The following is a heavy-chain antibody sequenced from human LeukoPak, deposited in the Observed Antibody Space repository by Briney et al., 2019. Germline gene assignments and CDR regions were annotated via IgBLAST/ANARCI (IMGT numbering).Heavy chain of an antibody. CDR3: ATPLDYYDRSDSHQGGD. CDR2: IKHDGSEK. Sequence: GGSLRLSCAASGFTFSRHWMTWVRQAPGKGLEWVANIKHDGSEKNYVDSVKGRFTISRDNAKDSLYLQMNSLRAEDTAVYYCATPLDYYDRSDSHQGGDWGQGTLVTVSS. V-gene: IGHV3-7*03. J-gene: IGHJ4*02. CDR1: GFTFSRHW. D-gene: IGHD3-22*01.